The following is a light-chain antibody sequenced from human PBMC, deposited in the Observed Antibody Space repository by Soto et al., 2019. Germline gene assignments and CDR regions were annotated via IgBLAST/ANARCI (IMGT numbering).Light chain of an antibody. Sequence: EIVMTQSPVTLSVSPGETATLSCRASQSISSNLAWYQQKPGQAPRLLFYGKASRATGVPARVSGSVSGTEFTLNISSLQSEDFAVYFRQQYNDGPYTCGQGIMPEIK. J-gene: IGKJ2*01. CDR3: QQYNDGPYT. CDR2: GKA. V-gene: IGKV3-15*01. CDR1: QSISSN.